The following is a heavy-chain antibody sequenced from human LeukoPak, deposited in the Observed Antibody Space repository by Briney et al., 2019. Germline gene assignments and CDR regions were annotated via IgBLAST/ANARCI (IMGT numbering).Heavy chain of an antibody. CDR3: GEQLVPKI. D-gene: IGHD6-13*01. Sequence: GGSLRLSCAASGFTFNTYTMNWVRQAPGKGLEWVSATSGSGVSTYYADSVKGRFTISRDNSKNTLYLQMNSLRAEDTAVYYCGEQLVPKIRGQGTLVTVSS. CDR1: GFTFNTYT. V-gene: IGHV3-23*01. CDR2: TSGSGVST. J-gene: IGHJ4*02.